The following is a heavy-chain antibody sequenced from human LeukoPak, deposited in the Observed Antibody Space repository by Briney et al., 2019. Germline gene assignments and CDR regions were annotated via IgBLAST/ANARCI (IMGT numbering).Heavy chain of an antibody. V-gene: IGHV3-30-3*02. CDR3: AKPQIQQLVRQDAFDI. Sequence: GGSLRLSCAASGFTFSSYAMHWVRQAPGKGLEWVAVISYDGSNKYYADSVKGRFTISRDNSKNTLYLQMNSLRAEDTAVYYCAKPQIQQLVRQDAFDIWGQGTMVTVSS. CDR1: GFTFSSYA. D-gene: IGHD6-13*01. CDR2: ISYDGSNK. J-gene: IGHJ3*02.